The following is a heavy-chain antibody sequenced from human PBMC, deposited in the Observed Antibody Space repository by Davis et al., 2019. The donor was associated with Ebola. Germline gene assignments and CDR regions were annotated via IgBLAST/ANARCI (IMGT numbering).Heavy chain of an antibody. J-gene: IGHJ6*02. Sequence: AASVKVSCKASGYSFTSYGLNWVRQAPGQGLEWMGWISTYNGNTYYGQNLRGRVSMTRDTSTSTAYMELSSLRSEDTAVYYCARGGYSYEYYGMDVWGQGTTVTVSS. CDR1: GYSFTSYG. V-gene: IGHV1-18*04. CDR3: ARGGYSYEYYGMDV. D-gene: IGHD5-18*01. CDR2: ISTYNGNT.